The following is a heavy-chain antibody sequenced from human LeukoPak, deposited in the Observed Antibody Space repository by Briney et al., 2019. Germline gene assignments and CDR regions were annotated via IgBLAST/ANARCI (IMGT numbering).Heavy chain of an antibody. V-gene: IGHV4-30-4*01. CDR2: IYYSGST. CDR1: GGSLSSGDYY. J-gene: IGHJ4*02. Sequence: SGTLSLTCTVSGGSLSSGDYYWSWIRQPPGKGLEWIGYIYYSGSTYYNPSLKSRVTISVDTSKNQFSLKLSSVTAADTTVYYCARDPVGRYYDSSGYSDYWGQGTLVTVSS. CDR3: ARDPVGRYYDSSGYSDY. D-gene: IGHD3-22*01.